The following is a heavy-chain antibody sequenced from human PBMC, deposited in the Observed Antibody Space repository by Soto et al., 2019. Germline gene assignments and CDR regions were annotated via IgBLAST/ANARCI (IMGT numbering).Heavy chain of an antibody. CDR2: IIPIFGAP. J-gene: IGHJ4*02. V-gene: IGHV1-69*13. CDR1: GGTFSSYA. D-gene: IGHD3-10*01. Sequence: SVKVSCKASGGTFSSYAISWLRQAPGQGLEWLGGIIPIFGAPNYAQKFQGRVTITADESTSTAYMELSSLRSEDTAVYYCARDRTGSLQTYYFDSWGQGALVTVSS. CDR3: ARDRTGSLQTYYFDS.